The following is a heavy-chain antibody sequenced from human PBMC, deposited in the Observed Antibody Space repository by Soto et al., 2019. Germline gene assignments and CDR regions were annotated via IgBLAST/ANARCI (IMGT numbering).Heavy chain of an antibody. J-gene: IGHJ4*02. CDR3: ARDHYDSSGYYHFYFDY. CDR1: GFTFSSYS. D-gene: IGHD3-22*01. Sequence: GGSLRLSCAASGFTFSSYSMNWVRQAPGKGLEWVSYISSSSSTIYYADSVKGRFTISRDNAKNSLYLQMNSLRDEDTAVYYCARDHYDSSGYYHFYFDYWGQGTLVTVSS. V-gene: IGHV3-48*02. CDR2: ISSSSSTI.